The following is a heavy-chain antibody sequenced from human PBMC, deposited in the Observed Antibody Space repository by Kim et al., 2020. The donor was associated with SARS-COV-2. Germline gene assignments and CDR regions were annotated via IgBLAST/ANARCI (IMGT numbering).Heavy chain of an antibody. CDR3: ATECFFGVVVYALHY. CDR1: GYTLTELS. D-gene: IGHD3-22*01. Sequence: ASVKVSCKVSGYTLTELSIHWVRQTPGKGLEWMGNFDPQYGETIYAQKFQARFTMTEDTSTDTAYMELSSLTSEDTAVYFCATECFFGVVVYALHYWGQGTLVTVSS. J-gene: IGHJ4*02. V-gene: IGHV1-24*01. CDR2: FDPQYGET.